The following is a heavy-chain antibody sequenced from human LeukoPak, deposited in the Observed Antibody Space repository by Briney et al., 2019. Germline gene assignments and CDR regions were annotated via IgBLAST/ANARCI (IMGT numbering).Heavy chain of an antibody. J-gene: IGHJ2*01. CDR1: GYSFNSYW. CDR2: IYPGDSDT. V-gene: IGHV5-51*01. CDR3: ARIGNRLAWRNNYWYFDL. Sequence: GESLRISCKGSGYSFNSYWLAWVRQMPGKGLEWMGIIYPGDSDTRYSPSFQGQVTISADKSISTAYLQWSSLKASDTAMFYCARIGNRLAWRNNYWYFDLWGRGTLVTVSS. D-gene: IGHD1-14*01.